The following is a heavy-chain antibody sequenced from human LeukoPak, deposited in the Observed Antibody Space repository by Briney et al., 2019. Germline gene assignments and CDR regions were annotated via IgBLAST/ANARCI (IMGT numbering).Heavy chain of an antibody. CDR1: GFTFSSYG. CDR2: IWYDGGNE. D-gene: IGHD3-10*01. Sequence: GGSLRLSCAASGFTFSSYGMHWVRQAPGKGLEWVAAIWYDGGNEYYTDSVKGRFTISRDNSKNTLYLQMNSLRAEDTAVYYCARDRKFGSGSDNPPFDQWGQGTLVTVSS. V-gene: IGHV3-33*01. J-gene: IGHJ4*02. CDR3: ARDRKFGSGSDNPPFDQ.